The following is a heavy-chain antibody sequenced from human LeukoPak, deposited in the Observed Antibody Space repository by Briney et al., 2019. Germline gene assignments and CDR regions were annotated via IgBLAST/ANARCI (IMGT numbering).Heavy chain of an antibody. D-gene: IGHD3-3*01. CDR3: AKDQGFWSGYFHY. CDR1: GFTFRSYA. CDR2: ITVSGDGT. V-gene: IGHV3-23*01. Sequence: PGGSLRLSCAASGFTFRSYAMTWVRQAPGKGLEWVSTITVSGDGTFYADSVKGRFTFSRDNSKNTLYLQMNSLRAEDTAVYYCAKDQGFWSGYFHYWGQGTLVTVSS. J-gene: IGHJ4*02.